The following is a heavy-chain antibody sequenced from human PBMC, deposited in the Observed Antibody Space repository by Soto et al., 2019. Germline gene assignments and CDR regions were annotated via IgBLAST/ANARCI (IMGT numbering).Heavy chain of an antibody. CDR2: INHSGST. Sequence: SETLSLTCAVYGGSFSGYYWSWIRQPPGKGLEWIGEINHSGSTNHNPSLKSRVTISVDTSKNQFSLKLSSVTAADTAVYYCARDTGTYYYYGMDVWGQGTTVTVSS. CDR1: GGSFSGYY. V-gene: IGHV4-34*01. D-gene: IGHD3-10*01. CDR3: ARDTGTYYYYGMDV. J-gene: IGHJ6*02.